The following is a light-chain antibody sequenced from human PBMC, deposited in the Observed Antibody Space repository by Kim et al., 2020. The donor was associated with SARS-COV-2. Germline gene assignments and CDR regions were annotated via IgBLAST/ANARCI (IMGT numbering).Light chain of an antibody. CDR2: DVG. V-gene: IGLV2-14*03. CDR1: SSNVGGYNY. CDR3: SSYTTTTTRV. Sequence: QSALTQPDSVSGSPGQSITISCTGTSSNVGGYNYVSWYQQHPGKAPKLMIYDVGTRPSGVSDRFSGSKSGNTASLTISGLQTEDEADYYCSSYTTTTTRVFGGGTQLTVL. J-gene: IGLJ3*02.